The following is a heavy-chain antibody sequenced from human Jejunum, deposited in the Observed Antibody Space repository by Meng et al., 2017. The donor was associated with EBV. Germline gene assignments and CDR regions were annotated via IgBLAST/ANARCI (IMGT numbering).Heavy chain of an antibody. D-gene: IGHD4-17*01. V-gene: IGHV2-5*02. CDR3: ARRYGDYVRYFDS. CDR1: GFSLSTSGAG. J-gene: IGHJ4*02. Sequence: QITLKESGPTLVKPTXTLTLTCTVSGFSLSTSGAGVGWIRQPPGKALEWLAHIYWDENKRYSTSLRSRLSIMKDTSKSQVVLTMTNMDPVDTATYYCARRYGDYVRYFDSWGQGILVTVSS. CDR2: IYWDENK.